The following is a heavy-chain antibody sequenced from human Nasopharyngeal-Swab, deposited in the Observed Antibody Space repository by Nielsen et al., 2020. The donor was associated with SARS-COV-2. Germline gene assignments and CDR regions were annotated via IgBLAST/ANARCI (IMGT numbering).Heavy chain of an antibody. Sequence: GGSLRPSCAASGFTFSSYWMHWVRQAPGKGLVWVARIKSDGSSTTYADSVKGRFTISTDNAKNTLFLQMNSLRAEDTAVYYCARAYYFDSWGQGTLVTVSS. J-gene: IGHJ4*02. CDR2: IKSDGSST. CDR1: GFTFSSYW. V-gene: IGHV3-74*01. CDR3: ARAYYFDS.